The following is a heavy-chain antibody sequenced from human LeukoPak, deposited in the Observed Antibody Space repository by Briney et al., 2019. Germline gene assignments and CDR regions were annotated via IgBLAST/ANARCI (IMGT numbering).Heavy chain of an antibody. V-gene: IGHV3-30*02. D-gene: IGHD5-18*01. CDR3: AKDMTSVYKGAFDY. CDR1: GFTFSSYD. Sequence: RGSLRLSCAASGFTFSSYDMNWVRQAPGKGLEWVSFIRFEGSNEYYADSVKGRFTISRDNSKNTLFLQMNSLRVEDTAVYYCAKDMTSVYKGAFDYWGQGTLVTVSS. J-gene: IGHJ4*02. CDR2: IRFEGSNE.